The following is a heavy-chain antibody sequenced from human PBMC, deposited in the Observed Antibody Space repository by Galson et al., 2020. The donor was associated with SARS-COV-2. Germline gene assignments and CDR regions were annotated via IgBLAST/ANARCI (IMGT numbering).Heavy chain of an antibody. V-gene: IGHV4-39*01. CDR2: IHHSGST. Sequence: SETLSLTCSVSGGSITRDSYYWGWIRQPPGKGLEWIGSIHHSGSTYYNPSLKSRVTLSVDTSKNQFSLKLSSVTAADTAVYYCARPNYDVLTAYHNYLDLWGQGTLVSVSS. J-gene: IGHJ4*02. CDR3: ARPNYDVLTAYHNYLDL. D-gene: IGHD3-9*01. CDR1: GGSITRDSYY.